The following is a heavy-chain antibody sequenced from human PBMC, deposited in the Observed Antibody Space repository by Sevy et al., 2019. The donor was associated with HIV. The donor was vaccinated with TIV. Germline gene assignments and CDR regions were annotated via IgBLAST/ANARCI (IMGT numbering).Heavy chain of an antibody. Sequence: SETLSLTCSVSGGSISSYFWTWVRQSPGKGLEWIGNIYFTGNTDYNPALKSRVILSLDTSKSQFSLTLKSVTAVDTAIYFCARDSTTRPRVLDYWGQGTLVTVSS. V-gene: IGHV4-59*01. J-gene: IGHJ4*02. CDR1: GGSISSYF. D-gene: IGHD1-1*01. CDR2: IYFTGNT. CDR3: ARDSTTRPRVLDY.